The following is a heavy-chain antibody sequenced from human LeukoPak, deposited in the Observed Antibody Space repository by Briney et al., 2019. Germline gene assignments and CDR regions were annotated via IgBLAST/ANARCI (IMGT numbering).Heavy chain of an antibody. CDR3: ASYPRYSSTPPFDY. J-gene: IGHJ4*02. D-gene: IGHD2-2*01. Sequence: ASVKVSCKASGYTFTGYYMHWVRQAPGQGLEWVGWINPNTGETNSAQKFQGRVTMTRDTTTNTAYMELTRLTSDDTAVYYCASYPRYSSTPPFDYWGQGTLVTVSP. V-gene: IGHV1-2*02. CDR1: GYTFTGYY. CDR2: INPNTGET.